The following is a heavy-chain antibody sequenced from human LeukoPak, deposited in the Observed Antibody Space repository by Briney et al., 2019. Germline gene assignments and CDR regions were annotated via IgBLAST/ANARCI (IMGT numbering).Heavy chain of an antibody. J-gene: IGHJ4*02. V-gene: IGHV4-30-4*08. D-gene: IGHD2-2*01. CDR1: GGSISSGDYY. CDR2: IYYSGST. CDR3: ARNKVPAAMVFDY. Sequence: SQTLSLTCTVSGGSISSGDYYWSWIRQPPGKGLEWIGYIYYSGSTSYNPSLKSRVTILVDTSKNQFSLKLSSMTAADTAVYYCARNKVPAAMVFDYWGQGTLVTVSS.